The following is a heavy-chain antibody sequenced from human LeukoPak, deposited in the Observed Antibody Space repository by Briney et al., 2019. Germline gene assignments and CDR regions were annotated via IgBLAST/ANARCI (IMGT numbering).Heavy chain of an antibody. V-gene: IGHV5-10-1*01. CDR1: GYSFTSYW. CDR3: AGGLYYDILTGSLGAFDI. D-gene: IGHD3-9*01. CDR2: IDPSDSYT. Sequence: GESLKISCKGSGYSFTSYWISWVRQMPGKGLEWMGRIDPSDSYTNYSPSFQGHVTISADKSISTAYLQWSSLKASDTAMYYCAGGLYYDILTGSLGAFDIWGQGTMVTVSS. J-gene: IGHJ3*02.